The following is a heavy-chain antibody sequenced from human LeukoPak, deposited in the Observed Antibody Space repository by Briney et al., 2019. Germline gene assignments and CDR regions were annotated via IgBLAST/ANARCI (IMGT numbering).Heavy chain of an antibody. J-gene: IGHJ4*02. CDR3: ARETDVYNSVFDY. V-gene: IGHV4-34*11. D-gene: IGHD5-24*01. Sequence: SETLSLTCAVYGGSFSGYYWSWIRQPPGKGLEWIGSLYSIETTYYNPSLKSRVTISVDTSKNQFYLNLSSVTAADTAVYYCARETDVYNSVFDYWGQGTLVTVSS. CDR1: GGSFSGYY. CDR2: LYSIETT.